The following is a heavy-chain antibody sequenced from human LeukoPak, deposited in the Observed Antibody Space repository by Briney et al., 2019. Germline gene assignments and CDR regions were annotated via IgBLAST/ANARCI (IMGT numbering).Heavy chain of an antibody. D-gene: IGHD3-3*01. CDR2: INPNSGGT. CDR3: ARGTRTTFGVVIPPSPFDY. CDR1: GYTFTGYY. Sequence: ASVKVSCKASGYTFTGYYMHWVRQAPGQGLEWMGWINPNSGGTNYAQKFQGWVTMTRDTSISTAYMELSRLRSDDTAVYYCARGTRTTFGVVIPPSPFDYWGQGTLVTVSS. V-gene: IGHV1-2*04. J-gene: IGHJ4*02.